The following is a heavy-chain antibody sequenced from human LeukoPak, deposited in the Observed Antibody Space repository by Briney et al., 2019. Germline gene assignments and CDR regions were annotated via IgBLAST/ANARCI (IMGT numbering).Heavy chain of an antibody. J-gene: IGHJ5*02. CDR1: RFTVSSNY. CDR2: IYSGGST. Sequence: PGGSLRLSCAASRFTVSSNYMSWVRQAPGKGLEWVSVIYSGGSTYYADSVKGRFTIYRDNSKNTLYLQMNSLRAEDTAVYYCARDIKFLGWFDPWGQGTLVTVSS. D-gene: IGHD3-3*01. V-gene: IGHV3-66*01. CDR3: ARDIKFLGWFDP.